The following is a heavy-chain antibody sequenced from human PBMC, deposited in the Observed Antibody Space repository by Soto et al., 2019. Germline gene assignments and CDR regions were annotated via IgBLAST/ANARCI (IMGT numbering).Heavy chain of an antibody. CDR1: GGTFSSYA. V-gene: IGHV1-69*06. CDR2: IIPIFGTA. J-gene: IGHJ1*01. CDR3: AREPYSYYYDSSGLGSEYFQH. D-gene: IGHD3-22*01. Sequence: GASLKVSCKASGGTFSSYAISWVRQAPGQGLEWMGGIIPIFGTANYAQKFQGRVTITADKSTSTAYMELSSLRSEDTAVYYCAREPYSYYYDSSGLGSEYFQHWGQGTLVTVSS.